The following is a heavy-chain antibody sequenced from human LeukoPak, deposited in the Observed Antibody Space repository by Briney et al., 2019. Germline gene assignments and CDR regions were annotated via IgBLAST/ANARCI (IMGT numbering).Heavy chain of an antibody. D-gene: IGHD2-15*01. J-gene: IGHJ4*02. V-gene: IGHV3-74*01. Sequence: RGSLRLSCAASGLPVTSYWVHWVRQAPGRGLVWVSRVNSDGSRITYADYVKGRFTISRDNAKNTLYLQMNSLRAEDTAVYYCATGVQGTSWIVNWGQGTLVTVSS. CDR1: GLPVTSYW. CDR3: ATGVQGTSWIVN. CDR2: VNSDGSRI.